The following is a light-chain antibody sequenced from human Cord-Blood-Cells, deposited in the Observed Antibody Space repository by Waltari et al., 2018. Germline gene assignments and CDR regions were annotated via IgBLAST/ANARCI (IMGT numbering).Light chain of an antibody. CDR3: QQRSNWPRT. J-gene: IGKJ2*01. CDR2: DAS. V-gene: IGKV3-11*01. CDR1: QSVSSK. Sequence: EIVLTQSPATLSLSPGERATLSLRASQSVSSKVAWYQQKPGQAPRFLIYDASNRATGIPDRFSGSGSGTDFTLTISSLEPEDFSVYYCQQRSNWPRTFGQGTKLEIK.